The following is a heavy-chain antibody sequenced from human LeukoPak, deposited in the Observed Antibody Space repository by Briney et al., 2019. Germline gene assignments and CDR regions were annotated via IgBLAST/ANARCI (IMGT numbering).Heavy chain of an antibody. Sequence: GESLKISCKDSGYTFGNYWIGWVRQMPGKGLEWIGNIYTGDSDTRYSQSFQGHVTISADKSISSAFLEWRSLKASDTAIYYCARVLGVYYESNGYFAPWGQGTLVTVSS. V-gene: IGHV5-51*01. CDR1: GYTFGNYW. D-gene: IGHD3-22*01. CDR3: ARVLGVYYESNGYFAP. J-gene: IGHJ5*02. CDR2: IYTGDSDT.